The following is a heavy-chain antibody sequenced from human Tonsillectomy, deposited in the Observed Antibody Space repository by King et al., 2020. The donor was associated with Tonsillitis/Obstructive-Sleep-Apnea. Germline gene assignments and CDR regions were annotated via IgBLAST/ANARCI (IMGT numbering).Heavy chain of an antibody. Sequence: LQLQESGPGLVKPSQTLSLTCTVSGGSISSGGYYWSWIRQHPGKGLEWIGYIYYSGSTYYNPSLKSRVTISVDTSKNQFSLKLSSVTAADTAVYYCAGGEGPGDYEDYWGQGTLVTVSS. CDR3: AGGEGPGDYEDY. J-gene: IGHJ4*02. CDR2: IYYSGST. CDR1: GGSISSGGYY. V-gene: IGHV4-31*03. D-gene: IGHD4-17*01.